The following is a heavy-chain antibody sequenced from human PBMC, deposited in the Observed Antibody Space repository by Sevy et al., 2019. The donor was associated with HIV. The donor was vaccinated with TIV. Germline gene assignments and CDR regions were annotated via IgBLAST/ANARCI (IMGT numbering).Heavy chain of an antibody. Sequence: GESLKISCQISGYTFSTSWIAWVRQMPGKGLEWMGIIYPADSETRYSPSFEGQVTISADKSINIAYLQWNSLKASDTAMYYCARQDRSRPDYWGQGTLVTVSS. CDR2: IYPADSET. CDR3: ARQDRSRPDY. D-gene: IGHD2-15*01. J-gene: IGHJ4*02. CDR1: GYTFSTSW. V-gene: IGHV5-51*01.